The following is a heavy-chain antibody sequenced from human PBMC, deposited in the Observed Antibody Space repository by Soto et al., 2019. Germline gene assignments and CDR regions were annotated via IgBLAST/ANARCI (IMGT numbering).Heavy chain of an antibody. CDR3: ARDRYCSDGTCYPSVLDY. D-gene: IGHD2-15*01. Sequence: SETLSLTCTVSGGSIGRFYWSWIRQPPGKGLEWIAYINYSGSTNYNPSLKSRVTISLDVSNNKFSLQLNSVTAADTAVYYCARDRYCSDGTCYPSVLDYWGQGILVTVSS. CDR2: INYSGST. V-gene: IGHV4-59*01. CDR1: GGSIGRFY. J-gene: IGHJ4*02.